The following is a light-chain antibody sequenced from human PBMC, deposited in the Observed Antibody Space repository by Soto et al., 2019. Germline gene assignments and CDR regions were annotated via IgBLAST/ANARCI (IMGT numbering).Light chain of an antibody. CDR2: DAS. Sequence: IVLTQSPATLSLWPGETAVLSCRASQTVNTYLSWYQQRPGQAPRLLIYDASKRVPGIPARFSGSGSGTDFTLTISSLEPEDFALYYCQQRCTALTFGQGTRLEIE. J-gene: IGKJ5*01. CDR3: QQRCTALT. V-gene: IGKV3-11*01. CDR1: QTVNTY.